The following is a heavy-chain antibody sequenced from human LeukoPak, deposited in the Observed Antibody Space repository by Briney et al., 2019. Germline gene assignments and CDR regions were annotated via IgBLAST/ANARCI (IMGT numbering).Heavy chain of an antibody. Sequence: PGGSLRLSCAASGFTFSSYAMSWVRQAPGKGLEWVSAISGSGGSTYYADSVKGRITISRDTSKNTLYLQMNSLRAEDTAVYYCAKGRYSGSYYNWFDPWGQGTLVTVSS. CDR3: AKGRYSGSYYNWFDP. CDR1: GFTFSSYA. CDR2: ISGSGGST. D-gene: IGHD1-26*01. V-gene: IGHV3-23*01. J-gene: IGHJ5*02.